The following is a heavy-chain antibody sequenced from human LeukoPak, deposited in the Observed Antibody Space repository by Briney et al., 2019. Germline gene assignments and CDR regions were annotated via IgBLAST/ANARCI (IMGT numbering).Heavy chain of an antibody. CDR1: GFTFSNYG. J-gene: IGHJ6*03. V-gene: IGHV3-23*01. CDR2: ISARAST. D-gene: IGHD3-22*01. Sequence: GGSLRLSCAASGFTFSNYGMSWVRQAPGKGLEWVSAISARASTYYADSVKGRFTISRDNSKNTLYVQMNSLRAEDTAVYYCAKVIRPDTSGYRPAEYYNYMDVWGKGTTVTISS. CDR3: AKVIRPDTSGYRPAEYYNYMDV.